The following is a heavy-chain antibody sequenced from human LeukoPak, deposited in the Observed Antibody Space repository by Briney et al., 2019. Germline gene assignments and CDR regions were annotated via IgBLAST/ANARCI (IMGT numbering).Heavy chain of an antibody. CDR2: ISGSGGST. J-gene: IGHJ3*02. D-gene: IGHD6-13*01. CDR3: AKCMVAAAGTGGCAFDI. Sequence: GGSLRLSCAASGFTFSSYAMSWVRQAPGKGLEWVSAISGSGGSTYYADSVKGRFTISRGNSKNTLYLQMNSLRAEDTAVYYCAKCMVAAAGTGGCAFDIWGQGTMVTVSS. V-gene: IGHV3-23*01. CDR1: GFTFSSYA.